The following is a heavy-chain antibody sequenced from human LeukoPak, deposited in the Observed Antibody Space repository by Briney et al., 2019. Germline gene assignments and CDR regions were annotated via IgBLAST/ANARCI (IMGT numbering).Heavy chain of an antibody. D-gene: IGHD1-26*01. CDR3: AREDRELFDY. CDR2: ISSSSKYI. J-gene: IGHJ4*02. V-gene: IGHV3-21*01. CDR1: GFTFSTYS. Sequence: PGGSLRLSCAASGFTFSTYSMNWVHQAPGKGLEWVSSISSSSKYIYYADSVRGRFTISRDNAKNSLYLQMSSLRAEDTAVYYCAREDRELFDYWGQGTLVTVSS.